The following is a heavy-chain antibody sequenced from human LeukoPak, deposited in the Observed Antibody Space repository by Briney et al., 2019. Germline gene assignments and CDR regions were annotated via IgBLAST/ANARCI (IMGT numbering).Heavy chain of an antibody. CDR2: INHSGST. CDR3: ARGARGFYTAMVIYAFDI. J-gene: IGHJ3*02. Sequence: SETLSLTCAVYGGSFSGYYWSWIRQAPGKGLEWIGEINHSGSTNYNPSLKSRVTISVDTSKNQFSLKLSSVTAADTAVYYCARGARGFYTAMVIYAFDIWGQGTMVTVSS. D-gene: IGHD5-18*01. V-gene: IGHV4-34*01. CDR1: GGSFSGYY.